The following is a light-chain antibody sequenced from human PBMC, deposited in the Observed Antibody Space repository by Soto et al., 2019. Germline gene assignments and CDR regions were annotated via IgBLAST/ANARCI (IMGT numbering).Light chain of an antibody. V-gene: IGLV1-44*01. Sequence: SVLTQPPSASGTPGQRVTISCSGSSSNIGSNTVNWYQHLPGTAPKLLIYNNNQRPSGVPDRFSGSKSGTSASLAISGLQSEDEADYYCAAWDDSLNGSYVFGTGTKVTVL. CDR1: SSNIGSNT. CDR3: AAWDDSLNGSYV. J-gene: IGLJ1*01. CDR2: NNN.